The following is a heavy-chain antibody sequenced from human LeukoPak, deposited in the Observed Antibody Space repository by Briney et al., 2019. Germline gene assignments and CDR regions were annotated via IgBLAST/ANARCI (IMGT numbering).Heavy chain of an antibody. D-gene: IGHD2-2*01. CDR3: ARETSQVSTYYYYYYTDV. J-gene: IGHJ6*03. Sequence: PSETLSLTCPVSGYTISSGYYWGWIRQPPGKGLEWIGNIYHSGSTYYNPSLNSRVTISLDTSNNQFSLKLRSVTAADTGVYYCARETSQVSTYYYYYYTDVWGKGITVTVSS. CDR2: IYHSGST. V-gene: IGHV4-38-2*02. CDR1: GYTISSGYY.